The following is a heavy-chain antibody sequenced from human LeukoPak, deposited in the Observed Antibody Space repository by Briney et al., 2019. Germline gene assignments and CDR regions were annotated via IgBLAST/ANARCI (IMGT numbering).Heavy chain of an antibody. J-gene: IGHJ4*02. CDR2: IYYSGST. CDR3: ARAGPSSSWHQFDY. Sequence: SETLSLTCTVSGGSISSYYWNWIRQPPGKGLEWIGYIYYSGSTNYNPSLKSRVTISVDTSKNQFSLKLSSVTAADTAVYYCARAGPSSSWHQFDYWGQGTLVTVSS. V-gene: IGHV4-59*12. D-gene: IGHD6-13*01. CDR1: GGSISSYY.